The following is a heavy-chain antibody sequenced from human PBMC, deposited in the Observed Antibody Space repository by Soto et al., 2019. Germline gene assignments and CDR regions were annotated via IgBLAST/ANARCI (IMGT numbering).Heavy chain of an antibody. Sequence: ASVKVSCKASESTFMNCDISWVRQATGQGLEWMGWMNPNSGNTGYALKFQGRVSMTRNTSIYTVYLELSSLASDDTAVYYCVRMASSGTLNWFDPWGQGTLVTVSS. V-gene: IGHV1-8*01. J-gene: IGHJ5*02. CDR2: MNPNSGNT. CDR3: VRMASSGTLNWFDP. D-gene: IGHD1-1*01. CDR1: ESTFMNCD.